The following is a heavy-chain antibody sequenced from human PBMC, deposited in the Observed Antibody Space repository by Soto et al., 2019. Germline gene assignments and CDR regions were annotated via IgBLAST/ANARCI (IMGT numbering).Heavy chain of an antibody. Sequence: GGSLRLSCSASGFTFSNYAIHWVRQAPGKGLEYVSVISSNGGTTYYADSVKGRFTISRDTSKNIMYLQMSSLRPEDTAMYYCVKDLSPHSFWRGPTGYWGQGTLVTVSS. V-gene: IGHV3-64D*08. D-gene: IGHD3-3*01. CDR1: GFTFSNYA. CDR2: ISSNGGTT. J-gene: IGHJ4*02. CDR3: VKDLSPHSFWRGPTGY.